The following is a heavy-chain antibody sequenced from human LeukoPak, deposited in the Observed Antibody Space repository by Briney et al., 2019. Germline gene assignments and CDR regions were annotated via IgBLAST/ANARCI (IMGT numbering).Heavy chain of an antibody. J-gene: IGHJ4*02. CDR3: ARGGQEFDY. V-gene: IGHV4-34*01. CDR2: INHSGST. CDR1: GGSFSGYY. Sequence: SETLSLTCAVYGGSFSGYYWSWIRQPPGKGLEWIGEINHSGSTNYNPSLKSRVTISVDTSKNQFALRLTSLTAADTAVYYCARGGQEFDYWGQGTRVTVSS.